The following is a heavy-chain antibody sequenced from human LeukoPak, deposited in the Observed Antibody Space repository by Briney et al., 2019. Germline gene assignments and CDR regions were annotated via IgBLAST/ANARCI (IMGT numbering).Heavy chain of an antibody. CDR1: GGSISSYY. J-gene: IGHJ5*02. D-gene: IGHD2-2*02. Sequence: SETLSLTCTVSGGSISSYYWSWIRQPPGKGLEWIGYIHYSGSTNYNPSLKSRVTISVDTSKNQFSLKLSSVTAAGTAVYYCARGDPRPLYCSSTSCYTIINWFDPWGQGTLVTVSS. CDR3: ARGDPRPLYCSSTSCYTIINWFDP. V-gene: IGHV4-59*01. CDR2: IHYSGST.